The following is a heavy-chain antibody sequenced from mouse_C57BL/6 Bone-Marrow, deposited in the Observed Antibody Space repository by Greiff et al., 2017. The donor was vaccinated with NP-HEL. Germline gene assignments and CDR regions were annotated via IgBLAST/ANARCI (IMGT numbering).Heavy chain of an antibody. CDR1: GYTFTSYG. CDR2: IYPRSGNT. J-gene: IGHJ1*03. Sequence: QVQLQQSGAELARPGASVKLSCKASGYTFTSYGISWVKQRTGQGLEWIGEIYPRSGNTYYNEKFKGKATLTADKSSSTAYMELRSLTSEDSAVYFCAVYDYDGDPYWYFDVWGTGTTVTVSS. CDR3: AVYDYDGDPYWYFDV. D-gene: IGHD2-4*01. V-gene: IGHV1-81*01.